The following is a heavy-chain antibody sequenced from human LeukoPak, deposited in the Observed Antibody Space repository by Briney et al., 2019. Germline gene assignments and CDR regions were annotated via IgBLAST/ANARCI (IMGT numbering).Heavy chain of an antibody. CDR2: IRYDGSNK. CDR3: AKDFRIVGATPGY. Sequence: GGSLRLSCAASAFTFSSYGMHWVRQAQGKGLEWVAFIRYDGSNKYYADSVKGRFTISRDNSKNTLYLQMNSLRAEDTAVYYCAKDFRIVGATPGYWGQGTLVTVSS. V-gene: IGHV3-30*02. J-gene: IGHJ4*02. D-gene: IGHD1-26*01. CDR1: AFTFSSYG.